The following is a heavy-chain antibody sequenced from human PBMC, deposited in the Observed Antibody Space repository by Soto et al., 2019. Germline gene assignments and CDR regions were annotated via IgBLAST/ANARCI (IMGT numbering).Heavy chain of an antibody. D-gene: IGHD6-13*01. CDR2: IIPILGIA. CDR1: GGTFSSYT. J-gene: IGHJ4*02. Sequence: QVQLVQSGAEVKKPGSSVKVSCKASGGTFSSYTISWVRQAPGQGLEWMGRIIPILGIANYAQKFQGRVTSTADKSTSTAYMELSSLRSEDTAVYYCARAKTGKQQLPDYWGQGTLVTVSS. V-gene: IGHV1-69*02. CDR3: ARAKTGKQQLPDY.